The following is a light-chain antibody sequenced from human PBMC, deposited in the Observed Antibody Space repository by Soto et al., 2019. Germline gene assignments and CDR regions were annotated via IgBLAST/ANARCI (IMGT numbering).Light chain of an antibody. CDR2: GAC. J-gene: IGKJ1*01. CDR1: QSVSNNY. CDR3: QQYGNTPWT. Sequence: EIVLTQSPGTLSLSPGERATLSCRASQSVSNNYLAWYHQKPGHAPRLVLSGACSRATGIPDRFSGSGSGTDFTLTISRLEPEDFTVYYCQQYGNTPWTFGQGTTVEFK. V-gene: IGKV3-20*01.